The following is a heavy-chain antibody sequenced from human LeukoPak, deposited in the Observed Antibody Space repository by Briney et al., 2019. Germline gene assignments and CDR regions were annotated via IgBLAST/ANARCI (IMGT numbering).Heavy chain of an antibody. CDR2: ISGSGGST. Sequence: GGSLRLSCAASGFTFSSYAMSWVRQAPGKGLEWVSAISGSGGSTYYADSVKGRFTISRDNSKTTLYLQMNSLRAEDTAVYYCAKRPSGGSWSPPHFDYWGQGTLVTVSS. V-gene: IGHV3-23*01. CDR3: AKRPSGGSWSPPHFDY. D-gene: IGHD2-15*01. CDR1: GFTFSSYA. J-gene: IGHJ4*02.